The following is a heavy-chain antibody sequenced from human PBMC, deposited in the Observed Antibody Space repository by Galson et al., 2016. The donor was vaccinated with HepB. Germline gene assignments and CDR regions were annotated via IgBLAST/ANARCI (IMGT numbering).Heavy chain of an antibody. CDR2: IGTAPGDT. D-gene: IGHD3-10*01. CDR3: ARGKSLWTTPWNYGLDV. V-gene: IGHV3-13*01. Sequence: ALSLSCAASGFTFSFYDMHWVRQVSGQGLEWISAIGTAPGDTYYSTSGKGRFTISRANATNSLFLHMSSLRAGDTAVYYCARGKSLWTTPWNYGLDVWGKGTTVTVSS. J-gene: IGHJ6*04. CDR1: GFTFSFYD.